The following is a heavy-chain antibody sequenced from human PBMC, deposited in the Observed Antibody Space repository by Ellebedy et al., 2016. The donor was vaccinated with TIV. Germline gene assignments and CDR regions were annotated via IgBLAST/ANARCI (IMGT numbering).Heavy chain of an antibody. D-gene: IGHD3-22*01. Sequence: GESLKISCAASGFTFRSYAMSWVRQAPGKGLEWVSTISSTGSRTYYADSVEGRFIISRDNSKKTLYLQMNSLRAEDTAVYYCAKGRGGGSDSSAPRYYFDYWGLGTLVTVSS. V-gene: IGHV3-23*01. J-gene: IGHJ4*02. CDR3: AKGRGGGSDSSAPRYYFDY. CDR2: ISSTGSRT. CDR1: GFTFRSYA.